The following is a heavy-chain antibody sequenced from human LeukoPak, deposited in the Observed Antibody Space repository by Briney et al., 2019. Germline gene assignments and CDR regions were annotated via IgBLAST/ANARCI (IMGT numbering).Heavy chain of an antibody. Sequence: GGSLRLSCAASGYTFSSYAMHWVRQAPGKGLEWVAVISYDGSNKYYADSVKSRFTISRDNSKNTLYLQMNSLRAEDTAVYYCARDPSWHGSGWYAYWDYWGQGTLVTVSS. CDR3: ARDPSWHGSGWYAYWDY. V-gene: IGHV3-30-3*01. J-gene: IGHJ4*02. CDR1: GYTFSSYA. CDR2: ISYDGSNK. D-gene: IGHD6-19*01.